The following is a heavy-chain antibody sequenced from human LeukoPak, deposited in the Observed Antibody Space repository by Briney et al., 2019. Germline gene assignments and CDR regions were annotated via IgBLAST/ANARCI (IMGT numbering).Heavy chain of an antibody. V-gene: IGHV1-46*01. Sequence: ASVKVSCKASGYTFASYCMHWVRQAPGQGLEWMGIINPSGGSTSYAQKFQGRVTMTRDTSTSTVYMELSSLRSEDTAVYYCARGPISWYYYDSSGSRFDYWGQGTLVTVSS. J-gene: IGHJ4*02. CDR2: INPSGGST. D-gene: IGHD3-22*01. CDR3: ARGPISWYYYDSSGSRFDY. CDR1: GYTFASYC.